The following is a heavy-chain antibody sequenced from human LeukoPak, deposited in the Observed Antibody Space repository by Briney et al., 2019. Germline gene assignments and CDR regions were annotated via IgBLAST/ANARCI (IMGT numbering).Heavy chain of an antibody. CDR3: ARGPGCSGGSCPFNY. Sequence: SVKVSCKASGGTFSSYAISWVRQAPGRGLEWMGGIIPIFGTANYAQKFQGRVTITADESTSTAYMELSSLRSEDTAVYYCARGPGCSGGSCPFNYWGQGTLVTVSS. CDR2: IIPIFGTA. CDR1: GGTFSSYA. J-gene: IGHJ4*02. D-gene: IGHD2-15*01. V-gene: IGHV1-69*13.